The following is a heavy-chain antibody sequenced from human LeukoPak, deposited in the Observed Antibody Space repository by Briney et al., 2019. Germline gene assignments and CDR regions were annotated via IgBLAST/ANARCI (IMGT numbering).Heavy chain of an antibody. V-gene: IGHV1-2*02. CDR2: INPNSGGT. CDR1: GYTFTCYY. J-gene: IGHJ4*02. Sequence: GASVKVSCKASGYTFTCYYMHWVRQAPGQGLEWMGWINPNSGGTNYAQKFQGRVTMTRDTSISTAYMELSRLRSDDTAVYYCASFSSGTELAFDYWGQGTLVTVSS. D-gene: IGHD6-19*01. CDR3: ASFSSGTELAFDY.